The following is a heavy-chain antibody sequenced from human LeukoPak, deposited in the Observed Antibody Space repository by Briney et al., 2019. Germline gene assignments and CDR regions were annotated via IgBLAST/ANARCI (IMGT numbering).Heavy chain of an antibody. CDR1: GFTFNDYG. V-gene: IGHV3-30*18. CDR3: AKDQARYSYGPYYFDY. J-gene: IGHJ4*02. CDR2: ISYDGSNK. Sequence: GGSLRLSCAASGFTFNDYGMHWVRQAPGKGLEWVAVISYDGSNKYYADSVKGRFTISRDNSKNTLYLQMNSLRAEDTAVYYCAKDQARYSYGPYYFDYWGQGTLVTVSS. D-gene: IGHD5-18*01.